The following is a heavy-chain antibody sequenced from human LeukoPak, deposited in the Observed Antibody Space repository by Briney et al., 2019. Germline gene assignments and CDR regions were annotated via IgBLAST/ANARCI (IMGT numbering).Heavy chain of an antibody. V-gene: IGHV3-30*19. CDR2: IWYDGSNK. J-gene: IGHJ6*02. CDR3: ARDDRITLTMIVPYYYYGMDV. CDR1: GFTFSSYG. Sequence: GGSLRLSCAAFGFTFSSYGMHWVRQAPGKGLEWVAVIWYDGSNKYYADSVKGRFTISRDNSKNTLYLQMNSLRAEDTAVYYCARDDRITLTMIVPYYYYGMDVWGQGTTVTVSS. D-gene: IGHD3-22*01.